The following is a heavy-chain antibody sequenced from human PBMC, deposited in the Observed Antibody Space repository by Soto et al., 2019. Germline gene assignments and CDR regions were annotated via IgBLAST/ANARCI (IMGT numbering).Heavy chain of an antibody. CDR2: IYYSGST. D-gene: IGHD6-13*01. J-gene: IGHJ4*02. CDR1: GGSISSYY. Sequence: SETLSLTCTVSGGSISSYYWSWIRQPPGKGLEWIGYIYYSGSTNYNPSLKSRVTISVDTSKNQFSLKLSSVTAADTAVYYCARSIAAADNFDYWGQGPLVTVS. CDR3: ARSIAAADNFDY. V-gene: IGHV4-59*01.